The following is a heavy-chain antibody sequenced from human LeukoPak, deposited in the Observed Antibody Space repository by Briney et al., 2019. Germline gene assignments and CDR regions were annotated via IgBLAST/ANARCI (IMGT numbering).Heavy chain of an antibody. V-gene: IGHV1-69*01. J-gene: IGHJ4*02. CDR1: GGTFSSYA. D-gene: IGHD2-21*02. Sequence: SVKVSCKASGGTFSSYAISWVRQAPGQGLEWMGGIIPIFGTANYAQKFQGRVTIAADESTSTAYMELSSLRSEDTAVYYCARGLYCGGDSYYFDYWGQGNLVPVSS. CDR2: IIPIFGTA. CDR3: ARGLYCGGDSYYFDY.